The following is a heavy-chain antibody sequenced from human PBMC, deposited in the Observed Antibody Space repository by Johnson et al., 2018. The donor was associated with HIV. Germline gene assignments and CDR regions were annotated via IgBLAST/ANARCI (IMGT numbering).Heavy chain of an antibody. CDR2: ISYDGSNK. J-gene: IGHJ3*01. CDR1: GFTFSSYA. CDR3: AIPYLYDSNIYH. Sequence: QVQLVESGGGVVQPGRSLRLSCAASGFTFSSYAMHWVRQAPGKGLEWVAVISYDGSNKYYADSVKGRFTISRDNSKNTLYLQMDSLRAEDTAVYYCAIPYLYDSNIYHWGQGTMVTVSS. V-gene: IGHV3-30*14. D-gene: IGHD3-22*01.